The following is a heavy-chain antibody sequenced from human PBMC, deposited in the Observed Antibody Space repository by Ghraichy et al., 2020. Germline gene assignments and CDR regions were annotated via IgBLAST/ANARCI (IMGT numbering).Heavy chain of an antibody. CDR1: GGSFSGYY. Sequence: SQTLSLTCAVYGGSFSGYYWSWIRQPPGKGLEWIGEINHSGSTNYNPSLKSRVTISVDTSKNQFSLKLSSVTAADTAVYYCARAVWGSGSRLDVWGQGTTVTVSS. CDR2: INHSGST. D-gene: IGHD3-22*01. CDR3: ARAVWGSGSRLDV. V-gene: IGHV4-34*01. J-gene: IGHJ6*02.